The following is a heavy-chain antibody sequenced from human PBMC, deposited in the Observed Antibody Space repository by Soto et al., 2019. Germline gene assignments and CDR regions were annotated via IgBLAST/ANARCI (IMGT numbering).Heavy chain of an antibody. CDR1: GGTSSSYT. CDR2: IIPIRGIT. V-gene: IGHV1-69*02. CDR3: ARTALVSSGCHA. D-gene: IGHD6-19*01. Sequence: SVKVSCKASGGTSSSYTISWVRQAPGQGLEWMGRIIPIRGITNYAQKFQGRVTMTADKSTSTVYMELSSLRSEDTAVYYCARTALVSSGCHAWGQGTLVTVSS. J-gene: IGHJ1*01.